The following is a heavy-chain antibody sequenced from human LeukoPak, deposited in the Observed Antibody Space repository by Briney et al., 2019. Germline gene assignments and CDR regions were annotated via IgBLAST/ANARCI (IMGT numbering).Heavy chain of an antibody. J-gene: IGHJ3*01. V-gene: IGHV3-74*01. CDR2: INTDGSGT. D-gene: IGHD5-18*01. Sequence: GGSLRLSCAASGFTFSSYGMHWVRQVPGKGPVWVSHINTDGSGTTYADSVKGRFTISRDNAKNTLYLQMNSLRAEDTAVYYCARDWRAMNAFDVWSQGTMVTVSS. CDR3: ARDWRAMNAFDV. CDR1: GFTFSSYG.